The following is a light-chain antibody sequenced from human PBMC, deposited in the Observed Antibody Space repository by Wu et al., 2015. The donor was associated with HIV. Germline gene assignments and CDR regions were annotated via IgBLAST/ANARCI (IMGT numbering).Light chain of an antibody. V-gene: IGKV1-9*01. CDR1: QGINNY. J-gene: IGKJ2*01. CDR2: AAS. Sequence: DIQLTQSPSFLSAAVGDRVTISCRASQGINNYLAWYHQKPGKAPKLLIYAASTLQSGVPSRFSGSGSGTDFTLTISSLQPEDFATYYCQHLKNYPYSFGQGTKLEI. CDR3: QHLKNYPYS.